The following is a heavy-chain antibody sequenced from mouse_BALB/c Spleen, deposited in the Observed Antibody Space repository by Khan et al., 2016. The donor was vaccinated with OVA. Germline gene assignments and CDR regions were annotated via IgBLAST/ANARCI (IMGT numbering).Heavy chain of an antibody. D-gene: IGHD2-14*01. Sequence: QVQLQQSGAELARPGASVKMSCKASGYTFTTYTIHWVKQRPGQGLEWIGYIIPSNDYTTYNQKFKDRATLTAEKSSSTAYMQLSSLKYEDSADYDCVRGGGSSRSDGVFAYWGQGTLVTVSA. CDR1: GYTFTTYT. CDR3: VRGGGSSRSDGVFAY. CDR2: IIPSNDYT. J-gene: IGHJ3*01. V-gene: IGHV1-4*01.